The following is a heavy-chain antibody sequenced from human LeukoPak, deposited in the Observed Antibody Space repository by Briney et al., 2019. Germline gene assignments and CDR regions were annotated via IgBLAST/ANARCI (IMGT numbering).Heavy chain of an antibody. Sequence: GGSLRLSCAASGFTFSNYAMHWVRQAPGKGLEWVAFIRYDGSNKYYADSVKGRFTISRDNSKNTLYLQMNSLRAEDTAVYYCARAESGSYYYFGFHTPDYWGQGTLVTVSS. J-gene: IGHJ4*02. CDR1: GFTFSNYA. CDR2: IRYDGSNK. V-gene: IGHV3-30*02. CDR3: ARAESGSYYYFGFHTPDY. D-gene: IGHD3-10*01.